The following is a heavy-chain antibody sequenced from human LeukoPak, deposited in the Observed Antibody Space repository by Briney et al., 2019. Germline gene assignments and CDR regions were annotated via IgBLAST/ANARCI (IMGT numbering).Heavy chain of an antibody. CDR3: AKAGSSWYFPYYYYGMDV. Sequence: GGSLRLSCAASGFSFSYYNMSWARQAPGKGLEWVSYISSSSSTLYYADSVKGRFTISRDNSKNTLYLQMNSMRAEDTAVYYCAKAGSSWYFPYYYYGMDVWGQGTTVTVSS. J-gene: IGHJ6*02. V-gene: IGHV3-48*01. D-gene: IGHD6-13*01. CDR2: ISSSSSTL. CDR1: GFSFSYYN.